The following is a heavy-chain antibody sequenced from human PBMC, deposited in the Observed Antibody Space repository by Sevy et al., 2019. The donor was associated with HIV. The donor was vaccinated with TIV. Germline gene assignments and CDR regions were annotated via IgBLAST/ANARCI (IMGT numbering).Heavy chain of an antibody. Sequence: SETLSLTCTVSGGSISSYYWSWIRQPPGKGLEWIGYIYYSGSTNYNPSLKSRVTISVDTSKNQFSLKLSSVTAADTAVYYCARTDRVYFDYCGQGTLVTISS. CDR3: ARTDRVYFDY. V-gene: IGHV4-59*01. D-gene: IGHD6-6*01. CDR2: IYYSGST. J-gene: IGHJ4*02. CDR1: GGSISSYY.